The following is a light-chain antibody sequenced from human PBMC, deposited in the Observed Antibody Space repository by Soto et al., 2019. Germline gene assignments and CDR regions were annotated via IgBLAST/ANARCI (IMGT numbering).Light chain of an antibody. J-gene: IGKJ4*01. V-gene: IGKV1-39*01. Sequence: DIQMTQSTSSLSASVGDRVTITCRASQTISRALNWYQQKPGKAPKLLIYAASILQSGVPSRFSGSGSGTDFILTISSLQPEDFATYSCKQSYSTPTFGGGTKVDIK. CDR2: AAS. CDR1: QTISRA. CDR3: KQSYSTPT.